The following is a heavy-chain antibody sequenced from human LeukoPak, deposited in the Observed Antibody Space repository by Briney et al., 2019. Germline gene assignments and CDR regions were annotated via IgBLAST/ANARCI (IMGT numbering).Heavy chain of an antibody. J-gene: IGHJ4*02. Sequence: GGSLRLSCAASGFIFSNYWMSWVRQGPGKGREWVANIKQDESEKYYVDSVKGRFTISRDNAKNSLFLQMNSLRAEDTAVYYCARDKIVGATVLDYWGQGSLVTVSS. CDR2: IKQDESEK. V-gene: IGHV3-7*01. CDR3: ARDKIVGATVLDY. D-gene: IGHD1-26*01. CDR1: GFIFSNYW.